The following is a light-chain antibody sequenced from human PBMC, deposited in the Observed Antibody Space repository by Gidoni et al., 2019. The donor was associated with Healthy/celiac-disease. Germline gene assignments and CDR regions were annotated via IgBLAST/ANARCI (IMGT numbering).Light chain of an antibody. J-gene: IGKJ1*01. CDR1: QGIRND. CDR3: LQDYNYPWT. V-gene: IGKV1-6*01. Sequence: AIQMTQSPSSLSSSVGDRGTITCRASQGIRNDLVWYQQKPGKVPKLLIYAASSLQSGVPSRFSGSGSGTDSTLTISSLQPEDFATYYCLQDYNYPWTFXQXTKVEIK. CDR2: AAS.